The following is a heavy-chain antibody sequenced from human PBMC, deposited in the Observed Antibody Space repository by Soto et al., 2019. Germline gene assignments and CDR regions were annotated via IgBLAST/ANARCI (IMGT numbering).Heavy chain of an antibody. D-gene: IGHD1-26*01. CDR2: IYYSGST. Sequence: SETLSLTCTVSGGPISSYYWSWIRQPPGKGLEWIGYIYYSGSTNYNPSLKSRVTISVDTSKNQFSLKLSSVTAADTAVYYCARTRGELYAFDIWGQGTMVTVSS. J-gene: IGHJ3*02. V-gene: IGHV4-59*08. CDR1: GGPISSYY. CDR3: ARTRGELYAFDI.